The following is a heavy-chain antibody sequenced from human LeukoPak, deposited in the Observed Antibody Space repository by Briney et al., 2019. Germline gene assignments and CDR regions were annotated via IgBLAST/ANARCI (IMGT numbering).Heavy chain of an antibody. CDR1: GFTFSSYA. V-gene: IGHV3-23*01. CDR3: ATYDYGDYLNY. CDR2: ISGSGRST. J-gene: IGHJ4*02. D-gene: IGHD4-17*01. Sequence: GGSLRLSCAASGFTFSSYAMSWVRHAPGKGLEWVSAISGSGRSTYYADSVKGLFTISRDNSKNTLDLQMNSLRAEDTAVYYCATYDYGDYLNYWGQGTLVTVSS.